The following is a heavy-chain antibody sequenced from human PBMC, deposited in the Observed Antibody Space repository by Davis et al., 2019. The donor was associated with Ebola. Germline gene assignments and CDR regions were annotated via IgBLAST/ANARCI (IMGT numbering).Heavy chain of an antibody. CDR1: GFTFSSYG. CDR3: ARVPLGRYYFDY. V-gene: IGHV3-33*01. Sequence: SCAASGFTFSSYGMHWVRQAPGKGLEWVAVIWYDGSNKYYADSVKGRFTISRDNSKNTLYLQMNSLRAEDTAVYYCARVPLGRYYFDYWGQGTLVTVSS. J-gene: IGHJ4*02. CDR2: IWYDGSNK. D-gene: IGHD1-14*01.